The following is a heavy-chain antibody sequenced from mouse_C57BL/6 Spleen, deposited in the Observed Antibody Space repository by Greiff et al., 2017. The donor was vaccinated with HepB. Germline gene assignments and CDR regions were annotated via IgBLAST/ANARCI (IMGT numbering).Heavy chain of an antibody. D-gene: IGHD2-2*01. Sequence: QVQLKQPGAELVKPGASVKVSCKASGYTFTSYWMHWVKQRPGQGLEWIGMIHPSDSDTNYNQKFKGKATLTVDKSSSTSYMQLSSLTSEDAAVYYCTVGEYGYDGAMDYWGQGTSVTVSS. J-gene: IGHJ4*01. CDR1: GYTFTSYW. CDR3: TVGEYGYDGAMDY. V-gene: IGHV1-74*01. CDR2: IHPSDSDT.